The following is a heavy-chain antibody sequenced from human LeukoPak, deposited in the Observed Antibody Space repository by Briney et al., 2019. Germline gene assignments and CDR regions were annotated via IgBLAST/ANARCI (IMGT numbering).Heavy chain of an antibody. Sequence: SETLSLTCTVSGDSISSSDYYWGWIRQPPGKGLGWIGTISYSGSTYYNPSLQSRVTISVDTPKNQFSLELSSVTAADTAVYYCARGSRRLADFHYWGQGTLVTVSS. J-gene: IGHJ4*02. CDR3: ARGSRRLADFHY. CDR1: GDSISSSDYY. D-gene: IGHD1-26*01. V-gene: IGHV4-39*01. CDR2: ISYSGST.